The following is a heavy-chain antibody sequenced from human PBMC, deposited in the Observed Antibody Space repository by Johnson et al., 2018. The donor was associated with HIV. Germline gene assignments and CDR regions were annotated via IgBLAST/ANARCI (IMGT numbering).Heavy chain of an antibody. J-gene: IGHJ3*02. CDR1: GFTFVGHA. CDR2: ISYDGSVQ. D-gene: IGHD6-25*01. Sequence: QVQLVESGGGLVQPGRSLRLSCEASGFTFVGHAMHWVRQAPGEGLDWVAAISYDGSVQSYADSVKGRFTISRDNSKNTLYLQMNSLRAEDTAGYYCAKETRSIAAADGAFDIGGQGTMVTVSS. V-gene: IGHV3-30*04. CDR3: AKETRSIAAADGAFDI.